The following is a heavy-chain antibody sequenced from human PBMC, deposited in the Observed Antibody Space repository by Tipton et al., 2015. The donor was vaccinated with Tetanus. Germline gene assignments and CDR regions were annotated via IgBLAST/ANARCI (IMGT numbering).Heavy chain of an antibody. V-gene: IGHV1-46*04. CDR2: INPSGGYT. CDR3: AQNSKGDYYYYYGLDV. J-gene: IGHJ6*02. CDR1: GYTFTSHY. Sequence: QSGAEVKKPGASVNISCKASGYTFTSHYVHWVRQAPGQGLEWMGMINPSGGYTRSAQTLQGRVKVTRDTSTTTVYMELSSLRPGDTAVYYCAQNSKGDYYYYYGLDVWGQGTTVTVSS. D-gene: IGHD2-21*02.